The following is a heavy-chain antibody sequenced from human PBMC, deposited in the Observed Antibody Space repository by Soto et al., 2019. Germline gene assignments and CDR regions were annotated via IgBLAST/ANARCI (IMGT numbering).Heavy chain of an antibody. CDR2: INAGNGNT. CDR3: ASGPAVAGTFDY. CDR1: GYTFTSYA. V-gene: IGHV1-3*01. Sequence: ASVKVSCKASGYTFTSYAMHWVRQAPGQRLEWMGWINAGNGNTKYSQKFQGRVTITRDTSASTAYMELSSLRSEDTAVYYCASGPAVAGTFDYWGQGTLVTVSS. D-gene: IGHD6-19*01. J-gene: IGHJ4*02.